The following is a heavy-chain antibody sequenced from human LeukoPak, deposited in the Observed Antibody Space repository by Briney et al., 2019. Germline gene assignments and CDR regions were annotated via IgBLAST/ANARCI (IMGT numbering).Heavy chain of an antibody. D-gene: IGHD3-10*01. J-gene: IGHJ3*02. Sequence: NPGGSLRLSCAASGFTFSNAWMTWVRQAPGKGLEWVGRIKSKTDGGTTDYAAPVKGRFTLSRDDSKNTLYLQMNSLKTEDTAVHYCTTDYYGSGSYPDAFDIWGRGTMVTVSS. CDR3: TTDYYGSGSYPDAFDI. CDR2: IKSKTDGGTT. CDR1: GFTFSNAW. V-gene: IGHV3-15*01.